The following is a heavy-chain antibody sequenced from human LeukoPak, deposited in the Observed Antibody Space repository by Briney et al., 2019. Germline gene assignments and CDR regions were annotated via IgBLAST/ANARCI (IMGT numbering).Heavy chain of an antibody. D-gene: IGHD3-10*01. V-gene: IGHV4-59*08. J-gene: IGHJ4*02. CDR3: ARHEVGNYGYYLDY. CDR2: VSYTGTT. Sequence: SETLSLTCTVSGGSISSYYWSWIRQPPGKGLDWIGYVSYTGTTNYNPSLKSRVTISADTSKNQFSLELSSVTAADTAVYYCARHEVGNYGYYLDYWGQGTLVTVSS. CDR1: GGSISSYY.